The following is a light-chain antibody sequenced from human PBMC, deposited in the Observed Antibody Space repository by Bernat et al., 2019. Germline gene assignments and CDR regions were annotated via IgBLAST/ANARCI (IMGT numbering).Light chain of an antibody. Sequence: SSELTQDPAVSVALVQTVRITCQGDSLRSYYASWYQQKPGQAPVLVIYGKNNRPSGIPDRFSGSSSGNTASLTITGAQAEDEADYYCNSRESSGNPSYVFGTGTKVTVL. CDR1: SLRSYY. J-gene: IGLJ1*01. CDR3: NSRESSGNPSYV. V-gene: IGLV3-19*01. CDR2: GKN.